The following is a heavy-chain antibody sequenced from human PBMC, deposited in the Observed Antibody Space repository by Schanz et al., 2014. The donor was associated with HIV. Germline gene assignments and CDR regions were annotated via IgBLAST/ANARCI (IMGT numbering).Heavy chain of an antibody. Sequence: EVQLLESGGGLVQPGGSLRLSCAASGFTFRNYAMSWVRQAPGKGLEWVSAISESGGSTYYADSVKGRFTISRDNSKNTLYLQMTTLRTEDTAVYYCAKPEYDSSGNSQSHFDYWGQGTLVTVSS. CDR2: ISESGGST. J-gene: IGHJ4*02. CDR3: AKPEYDSSGNSQSHFDY. D-gene: IGHD3-22*01. CDR1: GFTFRNYA. V-gene: IGHV3-23*01.